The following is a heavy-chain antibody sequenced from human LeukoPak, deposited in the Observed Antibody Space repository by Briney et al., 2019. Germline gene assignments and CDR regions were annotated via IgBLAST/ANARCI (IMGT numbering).Heavy chain of an antibody. Sequence: PSETLSLTCTVSGGSISSYYWSWIRQPAGKGLEWIGRIYTSGSTNYNPSLKSRVTISVDTSKNQFSLKLSSVTAADTAVYYCARDRPPYCSSTSCYGYWGQGTLVTVSS. D-gene: IGHD2-2*01. CDR2: IYTSGST. CDR3: ARDRPPYCSSTSCYGY. CDR1: GGSISSYY. J-gene: IGHJ4*02. V-gene: IGHV4-4*07.